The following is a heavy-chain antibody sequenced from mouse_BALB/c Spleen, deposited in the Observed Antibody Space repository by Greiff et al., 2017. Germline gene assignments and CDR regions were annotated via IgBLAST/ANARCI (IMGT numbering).Heavy chain of an antibody. Sequence: VQLQQPGAELVRPGASVKLSCKASGYTFTSYWINWVKQRPGQGLEWIGNIYPSDSYTNYNQKFKDKATLTVDKSSSTAYMQLSSPTSEDSAVYYCTRGGDYDGYYAMDYWGQGTSVTVSS. J-gene: IGHJ4*01. D-gene: IGHD2-4*01. CDR2: IYPSDSYT. V-gene: IGHV1-69*02. CDR3: TRGGDYDGYYAMDY. CDR1: GYTFTSYW.